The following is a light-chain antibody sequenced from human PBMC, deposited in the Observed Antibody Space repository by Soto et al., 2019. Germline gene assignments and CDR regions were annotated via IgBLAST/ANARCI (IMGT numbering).Light chain of an antibody. CDR3: QQYGSSHPST. J-gene: IGKJ2*02. Sequence: EIVLTQSPGTLSLSPGERATLSCRARQSVSSSYLAWYQQKPGQAPRLLIYDASSRATGIPDRFSGSGSGTDFTITISRLEPEDFAVYSCQQYGSSHPSTFGQGTKLEIK. CDR2: DAS. V-gene: IGKV3-20*01. CDR1: QSVSSSY.